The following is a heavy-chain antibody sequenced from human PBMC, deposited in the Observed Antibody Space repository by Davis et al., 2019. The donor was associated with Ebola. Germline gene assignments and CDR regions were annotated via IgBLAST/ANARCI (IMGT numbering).Heavy chain of an antibody. CDR3: ANPSGSSLYYYYYGMDV. CDR1: GFTFSSYG. CDR2: IWYDGSNK. Sequence: GGSLRLSCAASGFTFSSYGMHWVRQAPGKGLEWVAVIWYDGSNKYYVDSVKGRFTISRDNSKNTLYLQMNSLRAEDTAVYYCANPSGSSLYYYYYGMDVWGQGTTVTVSS. V-gene: IGHV3-33*08. J-gene: IGHJ6*02. D-gene: IGHD1-26*01.